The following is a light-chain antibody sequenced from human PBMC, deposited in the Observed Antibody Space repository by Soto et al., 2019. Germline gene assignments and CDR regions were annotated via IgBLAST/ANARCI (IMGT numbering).Light chain of an antibody. J-gene: IGKJ4*01. V-gene: IGKV3-11*01. CDR2: DAS. Sequence: EIVLTQSPATLSLSPGERATLSCRASQSVSSYLAWYQQKPGQAPRLLIYDASNRATGIPARFSGSGSGTDFTLTISSLEPEDSAVYYCQQRSNWPLLTFGGGTKVEIK. CDR1: QSVSSY. CDR3: QQRSNWPLLT.